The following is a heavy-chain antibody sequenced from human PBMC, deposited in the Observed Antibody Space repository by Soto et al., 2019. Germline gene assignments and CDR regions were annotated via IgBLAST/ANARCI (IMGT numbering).Heavy chain of an antibody. CDR3: ARAYSGRLPRRADYYFAMDV. CDR2: IGAADDP. D-gene: IGHD2-15*01. V-gene: IGHV3-13*05. Sequence: GGSLRLSCAASGFTFSAYDMHWVRQTTGKGLEWVAAIGAADDPYYLGSVKGRFTISRENAKNSLYLQMNSLRAEDTAVYYCARAYSGRLPRRADYYFAMDVWGQGTTVTVSS. J-gene: IGHJ6*02. CDR1: GFTFSAYD.